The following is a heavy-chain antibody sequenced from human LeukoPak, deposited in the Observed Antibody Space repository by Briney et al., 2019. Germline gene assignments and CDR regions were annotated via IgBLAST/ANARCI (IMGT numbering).Heavy chain of an antibody. Sequence: ASVKVSCKASGYTFTSYYMHWLRQAPGQGLEWMGWINPNSGGTNYAQKFQGRVTMTRDTSISTAYMELSRLRSDDTAVYYCARDLYYDFWSAASSGYFDYWGQGTLVTVSS. J-gene: IGHJ4*02. D-gene: IGHD3-3*01. CDR2: INPNSGGT. CDR3: ARDLYYDFWSAASSGYFDY. CDR1: GYTFTSYY. V-gene: IGHV1-2*02.